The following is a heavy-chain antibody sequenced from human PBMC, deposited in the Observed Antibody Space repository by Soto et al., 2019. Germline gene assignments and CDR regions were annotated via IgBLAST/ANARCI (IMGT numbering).Heavy chain of an antibody. CDR2: INHSGST. Sequence: PSETLSLTCAVSGGSISGYYWTWIRQPPGTGLEWIGEINHSGSTNYNPSLKSRVTISVDTSKNQFSLKLTSVTAADTAVYYCASSQLLWFGELACWGQGTLVTVSS. J-gene: IGHJ4*02. CDR3: ASSQLLWFGELAC. V-gene: IGHV4-34*01. D-gene: IGHD3-10*01. CDR1: GGSISGYY.